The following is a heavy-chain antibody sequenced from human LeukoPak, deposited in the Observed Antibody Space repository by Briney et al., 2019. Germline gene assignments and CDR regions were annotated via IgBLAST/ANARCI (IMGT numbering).Heavy chain of an antibody. Sequence: ASVKVSCKASGGTFSSYAISWVRQAPGQGLEWMGGIIPIFGTANYAQKFQGRVTITADESTSTAYMELSSLRSEDTAVYYCARDHPYYDSSGYYRQGTNWSDPWGQGTLVTVSS. CDR2: IIPIFGTA. CDR1: GGTFSSYA. D-gene: IGHD3-22*01. CDR3: ARDHPYYDSSGYYRQGTNWSDP. V-gene: IGHV1-69*01. J-gene: IGHJ5*02.